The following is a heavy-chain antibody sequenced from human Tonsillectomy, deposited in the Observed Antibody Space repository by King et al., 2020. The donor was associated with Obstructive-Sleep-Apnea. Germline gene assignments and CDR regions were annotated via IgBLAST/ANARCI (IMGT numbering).Heavy chain of an antibody. CDR3: VLPPCNNGNCYFDH. V-gene: IGHV3-74*01. CDR2: IDSSGDST. J-gene: IGHJ4*02. D-gene: IGHD2-8*01. Sequence: VQLVESGGGLVQPGGSLRLSCIASGFTFSDYWMHWVRQAPGEGPVWVSRIDSSGDSTTYADSVKGRFTISRDNAKNTLYLQMNSLRADDTAVYYCVLPPCNNGNCYFDHWGQGTQVTVSS. CDR1: GFTFSDYW.